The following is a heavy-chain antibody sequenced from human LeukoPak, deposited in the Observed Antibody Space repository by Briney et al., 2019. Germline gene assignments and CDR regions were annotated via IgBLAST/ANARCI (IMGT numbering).Heavy chain of an antibody. J-gene: IGHJ4*02. V-gene: IGHV3-49*04. CDR1: GFTFGDYA. Sequence: GGSLRLSCSASGFTFGDYAMSWVRQAPGKGLEWVGFIRSKAYGGTTEYAASVEGRFSISRDDSKSIAYLQMNSPKTEDTAVYYCSRDLNWSFDYWGQGILVTVSS. CDR3: SRDLNWSFDY. D-gene: IGHD1-1*01. CDR2: IRSKAYGGTT.